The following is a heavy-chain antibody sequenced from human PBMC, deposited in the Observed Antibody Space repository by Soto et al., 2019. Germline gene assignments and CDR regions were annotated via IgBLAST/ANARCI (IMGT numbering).Heavy chain of an antibody. J-gene: IGHJ5*02. CDR3: ARRLLAGSRLGVWFDP. CDR1: GFSLSTSGVG. Sequence: QITLKESGPPLVKPPQTLTLTCTFSGFSLSTSGVGVGWIRQPPGKALEWLALIYWDDDKRYSPSLKSRLTITKDTSKNQVALTVTNMHRVDTATYYCARRLLAGSRLGVWFDPWGQGTRVTVSS. V-gene: IGHV2-5*02. CDR2: IYWDDDK. D-gene: IGHD3-10*01.